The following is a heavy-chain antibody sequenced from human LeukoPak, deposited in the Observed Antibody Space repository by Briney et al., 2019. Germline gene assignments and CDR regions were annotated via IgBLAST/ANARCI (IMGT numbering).Heavy chain of an antibody. CDR1: GFTFSSYS. D-gene: IGHD2-2*01. V-gene: IGHV3-48*01. Sequence: GGSLRLSCAASGFTFSSYSMNWVRQAPVKGLEWVSYISSSSSTIYYADSVKGRFTISRDNAKNSLYLQMNSLRAEDTAVYYCARDPEDIVVVPAATTNNWFDPWGQGTLVTVSS. CDR3: ARDPEDIVVVPAATTNNWFDP. CDR2: ISSSSSTI. J-gene: IGHJ5*02.